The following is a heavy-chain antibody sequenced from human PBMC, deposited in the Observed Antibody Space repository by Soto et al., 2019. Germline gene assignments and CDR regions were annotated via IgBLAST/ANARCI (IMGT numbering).Heavy chain of an antibody. D-gene: IGHD6-19*01. CDR1: GFTFSGYG. CDR2: IWYDGSNK. Sequence: SGGSLRLSCAASGFTFSGYGMHWVRQAPGTGLEWVAVIWYDGSNKYYADSVKGRFTISRDNSKNTLYLQMNSLRAEDTAVYYCARDPIAVAGTLDYWGQGTLVTVSS. V-gene: IGHV3-33*08. CDR3: ARDPIAVAGTLDY. J-gene: IGHJ4*02.